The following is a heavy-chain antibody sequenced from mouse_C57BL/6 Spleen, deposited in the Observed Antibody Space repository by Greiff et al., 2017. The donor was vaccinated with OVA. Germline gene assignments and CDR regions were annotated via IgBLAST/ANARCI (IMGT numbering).Heavy chain of an antibody. CDR3: ARYRADYYAKDY. J-gene: IGHJ4*01. CDR1: GFTFTDYY. Sequence: EVKVEESGGGLVQPGGSLSLSCAASGFTFTDYYMSWVRQPPGKALEWLGSIRNKANGYTTEYSASVKGRFTISRDNSQSILYLQINALRAEDSATYYCARYRADYYAKDYWGQGTSVTVSS. V-gene: IGHV7-3*01. CDR2: IRNKANGYTT.